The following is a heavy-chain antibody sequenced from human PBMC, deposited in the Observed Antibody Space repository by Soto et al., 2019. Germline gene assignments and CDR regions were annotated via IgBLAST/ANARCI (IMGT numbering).Heavy chain of an antibody. CDR1: GGTFSSYA. CDR3: ARVGQQLGPYYYGMDV. D-gene: IGHD6-13*01. J-gene: IGHJ6*02. Sequence: SVKVSCKASGGTFSSYAISWVRQAPGQGLEWMGGIIPIFGTANYAQKFQGRVTITADESTSTAYMELSSLGSEDTAVYYCARVGQQLGPYYYGMDVWGQGTTVTVSS. V-gene: IGHV1-69*13. CDR2: IIPIFGTA.